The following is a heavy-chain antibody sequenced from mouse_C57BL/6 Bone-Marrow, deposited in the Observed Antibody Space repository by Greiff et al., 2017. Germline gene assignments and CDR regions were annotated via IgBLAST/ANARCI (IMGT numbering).Heavy chain of an antibody. V-gene: IGHV1-81*01. CDR1: GYTFTSYG. D-gene: IGHD1-1*01. CDR3: ARAEIYYYAY. CDR2: IYPRSGNT. Sequence: VQLQQSGAELARPGASVKLSCKASGYTFTSYGISWVKQRTGQGLEWIGEIYPRSGNTYYNEQFKGEATLTAEKSSSTAYMELRSLTSEDSAVYFCARAEIYYYAYWGQGTTLTVSS. J-gene: IGHJ2*01.